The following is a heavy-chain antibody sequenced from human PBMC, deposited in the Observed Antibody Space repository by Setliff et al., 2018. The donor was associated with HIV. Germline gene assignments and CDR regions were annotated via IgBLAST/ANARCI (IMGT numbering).Heavy chain of an antibody. Sequence: SSETLSLTCAVHGGPCGDSSYSWLRQPPGKGLEWIGEISHSGSTSYNSSVKNRATMSVDTSKNQFSLKLNSVTAADTAVYYCARGVEVTFDYWGQGALVTVSS. CDR2: ISHSGST. J-gene: IGHJ4*02. CDR1: GGPCGDSS. D-gene: IGHD2-21*02. CDR3: ARGVEVTFDY. V-gene: IGHV4-34*01.